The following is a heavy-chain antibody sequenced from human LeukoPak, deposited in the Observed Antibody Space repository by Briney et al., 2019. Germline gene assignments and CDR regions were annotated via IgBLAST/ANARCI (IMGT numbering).Heavy chain of an antibody. V-gene: IGHV4-39*01. CDR2: IYYRGST. D-gene: IGHD2-2*01. Sequence: PSETLSLTCTASGGSISRSGYHWVWIRQPPGKGLEWIGSIYYRGSTYYNPSLKSRVTISVDTSKNQFSLKLSSGTAADTAVYYYGGQAYQMLCLYWIAPWGQGTLVTVSS. J-gene: IGHJ5*02. CDR3: GGQAYQMLCLYWIAP. CDR1: GGSISRSGYH.